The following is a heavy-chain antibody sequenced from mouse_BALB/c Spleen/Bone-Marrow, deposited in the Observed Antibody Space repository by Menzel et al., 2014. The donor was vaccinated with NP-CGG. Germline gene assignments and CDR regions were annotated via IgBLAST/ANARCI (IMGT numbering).Heavy chain of an antibody. V-gene: IGHV5-17*02. Sequence: EVKLQESGGGLVQPGGSRKLSCAASGFTFSYFGMHWVRQAPEKGLEWVAYISSGSSIIYYADTVKGRFTISRDNPKNTLFLQMTSLRSEDTAMYYCARERTGFDYWGQGTTLTVSS. CDR1: GFTFSYFG. CDR3: ARERTGFDY. CDR2: ISSGSSII. D-gene: IGHD4-1*01. J-gene: IGHJ2*01.